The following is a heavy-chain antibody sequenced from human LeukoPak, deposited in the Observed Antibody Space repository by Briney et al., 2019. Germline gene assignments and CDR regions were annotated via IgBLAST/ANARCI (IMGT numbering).Heavy chain of an antibody. CDR3: ARAGSGRFWFDP. J-gene: IGHJ5*02. CDR1: GYTFTSYY. CDR2: INPSGGYT. D-gene: IGHD6-19*01. V-gene: IGHV1-46*03. Sequence: ASVKVSCKASGYTFTSYYMHWVRQAPGQGLEWMGIINPSGGYTTYAQNFQGRVTMTRDASTSTVYMELSSLRSEDTAVYYCARAGSGRFWFDPWGQGTLVTVSS.